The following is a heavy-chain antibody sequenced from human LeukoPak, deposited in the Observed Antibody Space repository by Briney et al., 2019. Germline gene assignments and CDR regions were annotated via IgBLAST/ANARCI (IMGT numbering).Heavy chain of an antibody. CDR2: IWNDGSNK. D-gene: IGHD2-2*01. J-gene: IGHJ6*03. CDR1: GFTFSDYG. Sequence: PGKSLRLSCAASGFTFSDYGMHWVRQAPGKGLDWVAVIWNDGSNKLQADFVKGRFTISRDNSKNTLYLQMNSLRAEDTAVYYCATPIVEVPAAPENYTDVWGKGTTVTVSS. CDR3: ATPIVEVPAAPENYTDV. V-gene: IGHV3-33*01.